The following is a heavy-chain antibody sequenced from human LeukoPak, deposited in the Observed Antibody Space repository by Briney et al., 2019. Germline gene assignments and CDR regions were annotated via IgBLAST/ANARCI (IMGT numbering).Heavy chain of an antibody. CDR1: GYTFASHD. J-gene: IGHJ4*02. D-gene: IGHD7-27*01. V-gene: IGHV1-8*01. Sequence: ASVKVSCKASGYTFASHDINWVRQATGQGLEWMGWMSPNSGDTGYAQKFQGRVTMTSDSSISTAYMELSSLRSEDTAIYYCVRTPPNWGFDYWGQGTLVTVS. CDR2: MSPNSGDT. CDR3: VRTPPNWGFDY.